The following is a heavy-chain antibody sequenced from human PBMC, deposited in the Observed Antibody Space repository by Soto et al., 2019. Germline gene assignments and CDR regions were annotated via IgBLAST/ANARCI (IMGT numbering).Heavy chain of an antibody. CDR1: GYTFTNPV. Sequence: EASVKVSCKTSGYTFTNPVVYWLRQAPGQRLEWMGWINAGNGNTKYSQKFQGRVTITRDTSASTAYMELSSLRSEDTAGYYCERGNRGYRAWFAPWGQGPRVPVPS. CDR3: ERGNRGYRAWFAP. J-gene: IGHJ5*02. V-gene: IGHV1-3*01. D-gene: IGHD5-12*01. CDR2: INAGNGNT.